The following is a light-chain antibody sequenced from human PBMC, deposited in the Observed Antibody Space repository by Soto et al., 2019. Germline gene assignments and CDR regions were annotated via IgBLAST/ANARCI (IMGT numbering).Light chain of an antibody. J-gene: IGKJ5*01. CDR1: QSVTNRY. CDR3: QHYGMLPT. Sequence: EMVITLSAGTLSLTPGERATLSCRASQSVTNRYLAWYQQKPGQAPRLLIYGVSSRVTGIPDRFSGSGSATDLTLTISRLEPEDFAVYYCQHYGMLPTFGQGTRLEIK. V-gene: IGKV3-20*01. CDR2: GVS.